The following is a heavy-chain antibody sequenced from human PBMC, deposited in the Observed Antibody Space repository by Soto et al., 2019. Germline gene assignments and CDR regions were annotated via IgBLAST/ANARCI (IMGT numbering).Heavy chain of an antibody. Sequence: QSGVSLRLSCAASGFSFSIYWMHWVRQAPGKGLAWVSRINSDVSAAYYADSVKGRFTISRYNAKNTLYLQMHSLRAEDTAVYYCARGGTYGNYRRDYWGQRT. CDR2: INSDVSAA. D-gene: IGHD4-17*01. CDR3: ARGGTYGNYRRDY. J-gene: IGHJ4*03. CDR1: GFSFSIYW. V-gene: IGHV3-74*01.